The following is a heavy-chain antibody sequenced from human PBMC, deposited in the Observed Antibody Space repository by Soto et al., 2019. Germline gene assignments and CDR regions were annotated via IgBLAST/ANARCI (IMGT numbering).Heavy chain of an antibody. D-gene: IGHD6-19*01. CDR1: GFTFSTSW. J-gene: IGHJ5*02. CDR3: AKDGGYSSGRYGA. CDR2: ISWNSGSI. V-gene: IGHV3-9*01. Sequence: GGSLRVSCAASGFTFSTSWMHWVRQAPGKGLEWVSGISWNSGSIGYADSVRGRFTISRDNAKNSLYLQMNSLRAEDTALYYCAKDGGYSSGRYGAWGQGTLVTVSS.